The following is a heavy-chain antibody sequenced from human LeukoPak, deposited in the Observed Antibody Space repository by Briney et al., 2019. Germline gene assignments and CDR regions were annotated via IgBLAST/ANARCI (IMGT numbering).Heavy chain of an antibody. CDR1: GGSISSYY. CDR2: IYYSGST. V-gene: IGHV4-59*01. D-gene: IGHD1-1*01. Sequence: SETLSLTCTVSGGSISSYYWSWIRQPPGKELEWIGYIYYSGSTNYNPSLKSRVSISVDTSKNQFSLKLSSVTAADTAVYYCARATLPTLNWNGYYFDYWGQGTLVTVSS. J-gene: IGHJ4*02. CDR3: ARATLPTLNWNGYYFDY.